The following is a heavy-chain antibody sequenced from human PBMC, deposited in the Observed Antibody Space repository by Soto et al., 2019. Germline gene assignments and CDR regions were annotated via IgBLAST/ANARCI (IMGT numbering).Heavy chain of an antibody. CDR2: IIPIFGTA. Sequence: XSVKVSCKASGGTFSSYAISWVRQAPGQGLEWMGGIIPIFGTANYAQKFQGRVTITADESTSTAYMELSSLRSEDTAVYYCARGPKEVQVPDYWGQGNLVTVSS. D-gene: IGHD1-1*01. CDR1: GGTFSSYA. CDR3: ARGPKEVQVPDY. J-gene: IGHJ4*02. V-gene: IGHV1-69*13.